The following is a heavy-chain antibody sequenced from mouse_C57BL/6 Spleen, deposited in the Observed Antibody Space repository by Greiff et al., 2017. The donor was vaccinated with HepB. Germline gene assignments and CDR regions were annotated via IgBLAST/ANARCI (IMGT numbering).Heavy chain of an antibody. CDR2: ISYDGSN. CDR1: GYSITSGYY. D-gene: IGHD1-1*01. CDR3: ARADYGSSAFAY. Sequence: EVKLQQSGPGLVKPSQSLSLTCSVTGYSITSGYYWNWIRQFPGNKLEWMGYISYDGSNNYNPSLKNRISITRDTSKNQFFLKLNSVTTEDTATYYCARADYGSSAFAYWGQGTLVTVSA. J-gene: IGHJ3*01. V-gene: IGHV3-6*01.